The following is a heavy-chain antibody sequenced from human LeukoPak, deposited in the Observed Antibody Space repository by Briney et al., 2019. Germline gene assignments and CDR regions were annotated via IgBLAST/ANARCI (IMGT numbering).Heavy chain of an antibody. CDR1: GVSIRSYY. V-gene: IGHV4-59*01. Sequence: EXXSLTCTVSGVSIRSYYWNRVRQSQGRGLEWIGYMHHRGSSHYYPFLTSRVTISVDTSKNHFSLKLNSVTAADTAVYYCAGGYGSSWSFDQWGQGTLVTVSS. CDR2: MHHRGSS. J-gene: IGHJ4*02. CDR3: AGGYGSSWSFDQ. D-gene: IGHD2-2*01.